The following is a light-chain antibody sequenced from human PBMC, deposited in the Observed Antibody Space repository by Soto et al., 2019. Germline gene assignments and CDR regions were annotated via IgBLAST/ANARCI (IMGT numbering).Light chain of an antibody. CDR3: SSKTSSSSPFV. CDR2: EVS. Sequence: QSALTLPASVSGSPGQSFTISCSGSTSDVGAYNYVFWYKHQPGQAPQLMIYEVSNRPSGVSNRFSGSKSGNTASLTISGLQADDEGDYYCSSKTSSSSPFVFGTGTKLTVL. V-gene: IGLV2-14*01. CDR1: TSDVGAYNY. J-gene: IGLJ1*01.